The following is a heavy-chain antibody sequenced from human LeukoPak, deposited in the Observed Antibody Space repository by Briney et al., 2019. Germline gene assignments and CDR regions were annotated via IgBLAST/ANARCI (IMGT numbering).Heavy chain of an antibody. CDR1: GFTFRTFW. D-gene: IGHD2/OR15-2a*01. Sequence: GGSLRLSCTASGFTFRTFWMHWVRQPPGKRLVWVSRISGDGNTTDYADSVRGRFTISRGNSRGTLSLQMNSLRAEDTAVYFCAILSWDGRGSFYWGQGTLVTVSS. CDR2: ISGDGNTT. J-gene: IGHJ4*02. CDR3: AILSWDGRGSFY. V-gene: IGHV3-74*01.